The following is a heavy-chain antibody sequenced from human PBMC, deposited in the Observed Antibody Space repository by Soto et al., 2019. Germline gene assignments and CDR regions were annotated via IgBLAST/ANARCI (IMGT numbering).Heavy chain of an antibody. CDR3: AHKRSLITGWYFDL. CDR2: IYWDDDK. D-gene: IGHD1-20*01. V-gene: IGHV2-5*02. CDR1: GFSLSTSGVG. J-gene: IGHJ2*01. Sequence: QITLKESGPPLVKPTQTLTLTCTFSGFSLSTSGVGVGWIRQPPGKALEWLALIYWDDDKRYSPSLKSRLTITKDTSKNQVVLTMTNMDPVDTATYYCAHKRSLITGWYFDLWGRGTLVTVSS.